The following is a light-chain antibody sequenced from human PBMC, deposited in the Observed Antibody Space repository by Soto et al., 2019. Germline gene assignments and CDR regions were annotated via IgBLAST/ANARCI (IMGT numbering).Light chain of an antibody. Sequence: QSALTQPASVSGSPGQSIAISCTGTSSDVGGYDQVSWYQQHPGKAPQLMIYAVTTRPSGVSNRFSGSKSGNTASLTISGLQAEDEADYYCSSYTGSGTFFGGGTKVTVL. CDR1: SSDVGGYDQ. V-gene: IGLV2-14*01. J-gene: IGLJ2*01. CDR3: SSYTGSGTF. CDR2: AVT.